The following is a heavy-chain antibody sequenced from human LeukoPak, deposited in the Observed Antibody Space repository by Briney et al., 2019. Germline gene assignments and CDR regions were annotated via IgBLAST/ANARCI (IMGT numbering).Heavy chain of an antibody. CDR2: INHSGST. J-gene: IGHJ4*02. CDR1: GGSFSGYY. D-gene: IGHD3-3*01. Sequence: SETLSLTCAVYGGSFSGYYWSWIRQPPGKGLEWIGEINHSGSTNYNPSLESRVTISVDTSKNQFSLKLSSVTAADTAVYYCARMRYSITIFGVVIEYYFDYWGQGTLVTVSS. V-gene: IGHV4-34*01. CDR3: ARMRYSITIFGVVIEYYFDY.